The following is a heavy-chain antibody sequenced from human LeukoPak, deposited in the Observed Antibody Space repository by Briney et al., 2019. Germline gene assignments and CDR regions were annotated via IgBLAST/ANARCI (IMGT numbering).Heavy chain of an antibody. D-gene: IGHD6-19*01. CDR2: ISGSGGNT. Sequence: GGSLRLSCAASGFTVSSNYMSWVRQAPGKGLEWVSTISGSGGNTYYADSVKGRFTISRDNSKNTLYLQMNSLRAEDTAVYYCAKEPATRWLATFDYWGQGTLVTVSS. CDR3: AKEPATRWLATFDY. CDR1: GFTVSSNY. J-gene: IGHJ4*02. V-gene: IGHV3-23*01.